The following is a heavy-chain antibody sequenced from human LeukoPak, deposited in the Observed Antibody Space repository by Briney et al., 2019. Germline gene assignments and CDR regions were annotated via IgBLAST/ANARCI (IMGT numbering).Heavy chain of an antibody. Sequence: ASVKVSCKASGGTFSSYAISWVRQAPGQGLGWMGGIIPIFGTANYAQKFQGRVTITTDESTSTAYMELSSLGSEDTAVYYCARETYYYGSGSYPHFDYWGQGTLVTVSS. CDR3: ARETYYYGSGSYPHFDY. J-gene: IGHJ4*02. CDR1: GGTFSSYA. CDR2: IIPIFGTA. V-gene: IGHV1-69*05. D-gene: IGHD3-10*01.